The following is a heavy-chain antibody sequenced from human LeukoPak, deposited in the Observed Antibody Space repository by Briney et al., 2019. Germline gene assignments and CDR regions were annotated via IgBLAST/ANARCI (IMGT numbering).Heavy chain of an antibody. J-gene: IGHJ4*02. Sequence: GGSLRLSCAASGFTVRSNYMSWVRRAPGKGLEWVSVIFSGGTTYYADSLKGRFTISRDNSKNTLYLQMNSLRAEDTAVYYCARGGDYGDLVREYYFDYWGQGTLVTVSS. CDR3: ARGGDYGDLVREYYFDY. CDR1: GFTVRSNY. D-gene: IGHD4-17*01. V-gene: IGHV3-53*01. CDR2: IFSGGTT.